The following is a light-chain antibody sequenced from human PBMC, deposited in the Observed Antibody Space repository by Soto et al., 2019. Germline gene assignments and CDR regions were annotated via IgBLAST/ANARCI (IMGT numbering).Light chain of an antibody. J-gene: IGLJ1*01. CDR2: DVS. CDR3: CSYAGSGTNV. CDR1: SSNVGNFNV. V-gene: IGLV2-23*02. Sequence: QAGLTHPASLSCSPGHSITISCTGTSSNVGNFNVVSWYQQHPGKAPKVIIYDVSERPSGVSHRFSGSKSGNTASLTISGLQAEDEADYYCCSYAGSGTNVFGTGTKVTVL.